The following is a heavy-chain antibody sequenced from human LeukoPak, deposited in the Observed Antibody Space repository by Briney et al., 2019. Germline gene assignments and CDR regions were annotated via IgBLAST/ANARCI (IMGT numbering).Heavy chain of an antibody. CDR3: ARDSSGWDPLGDY. Sequence: ASVKVSCKASGYTFTGYYMHWVRQAPGQGLEWMVWINPNSGGTNYAQKFQGRVTMKRDTSISTAYMELSRLRSDDTAVYYCARDSSGWDPLGDYWGQGTLVTVSS. J-gene: IGHJ4*02. CDR2: INPNSGGT. V-gene: IGHV1-2*02. D-gene: IGHD6-19*01. CDR1: GYTFTGYY.